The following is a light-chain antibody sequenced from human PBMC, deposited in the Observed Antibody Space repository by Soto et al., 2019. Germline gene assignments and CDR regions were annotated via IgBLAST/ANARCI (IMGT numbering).Light chain of an antibody. V-gene: IGKV3-11*01. CDR1: QSVSSY. Sequence: EIVLTQSPATLSLFPGERATLSCRASQSVSSYLAWYQQKPGQAPRLLLYDASNRATGIPARFSGSGSGKDFPLTISSLEPEDFAVYYCQQRSNWITFGQGTRLEIE. CDR3: QQRSNWIT. J-gene: IGKJ5*01. CDR2: DAS.